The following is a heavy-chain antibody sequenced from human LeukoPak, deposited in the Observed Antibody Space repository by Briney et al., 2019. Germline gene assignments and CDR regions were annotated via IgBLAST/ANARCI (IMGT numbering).Heavy chain of an antibody. CDR2: IRYDGSNK. CDR1: GFTFSSYG. J-gene: IGHJ4*02. D-gene: IGHD3-22*01. Sequence: GGSLRLSCAASGFTFSSYGMHWVRQAPGKGLEWVAFIRYDGSNKYYADSVKGRFTISRDNSKNTLYLQMNSLRAEDTAVYYCAKGPLTPYYYDSSGSYYFDYWGQGTLVTVSS. V-gene: IGHV3-30*02. CDR3: AKGPLTPYYYDSSGSYYFDY.